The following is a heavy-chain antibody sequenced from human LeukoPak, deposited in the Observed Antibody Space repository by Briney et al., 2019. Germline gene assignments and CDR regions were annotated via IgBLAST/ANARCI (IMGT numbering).Heavy chain of an antibody. CDR3: ARDYTVMAYYYYYYMDV. Sequence: GGSLRLSCAASGLTFSSYNMNWVRQAPGKGLEWVASISSSSNYIYYVDSVRGRFTISRDNAKNSLYLQMNSLRAEDTAVYYCARDYTVMAYYYYYYMDVWGKGTTVTVSS. D-gene: IGHD5-18*01. CDR2: ISSSSNYI. V-gene: IGHV3-21*01. CDR1: GLTFSSYN. J-gene: IGHJ6*03.